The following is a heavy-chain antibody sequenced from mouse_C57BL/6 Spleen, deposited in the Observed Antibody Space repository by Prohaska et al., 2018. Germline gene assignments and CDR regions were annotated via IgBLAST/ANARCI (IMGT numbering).Heavy chain of an antibody. D-gene: IGHD2-5*01. CDR1: GYTFTSYW. V-gene: IGHV1-64*01. CDR2: IHPKMCST. Sequence: QVQLQQPGAELVKPGASVKLSCKASGYTFTSYWMHWVKQRPGQGLEWIGMIHPKMCSTNDNENFKRKATLTVDKASSTAYMQLSSLTSEDYEVDYWARRGYSNSDYIDNRGLGTTLTGSS. J-gene: IGHJ2*01. CDR3: ARRGYSNSDYIDN.